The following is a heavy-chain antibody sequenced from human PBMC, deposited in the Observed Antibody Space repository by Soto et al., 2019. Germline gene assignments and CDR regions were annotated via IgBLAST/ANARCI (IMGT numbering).Heavy chain of an antibody. CDR3: ARNYYDGSGLYY. CDR1: GGSISSTSYH. V-gene: IGHV4-39*01. Sequence: SETLSLTCTVSGGSISSTSYHWVWIRQPPGKGLEWIGSLDYSGGTFYNPSLKSRVTISADTSKNQFSLKVNSVTAADTAVYYCARNYYDGSGLYYWGQGTLVTVSS. CDR2: LDYSGGT. J-gene: IGHJ4*02. D-gene: IGHD3-22*01.